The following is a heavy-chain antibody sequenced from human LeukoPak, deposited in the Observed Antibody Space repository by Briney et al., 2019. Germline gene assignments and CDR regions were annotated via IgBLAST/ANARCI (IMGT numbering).Heavy chain of an antibody. CDR2: ICYSGST. CDR1: GGSISSYY. CDR3: ARFQYSSSWYFDY. Sequence: SETLSLTCTVSGGSISSYYWSWIRQPPGKGLEWIGYICYSGSTNYNPSLKSRVTISVDTSKNQFSLKLSSVTAADTAVYYCARFQYSSSWYFDYWGQGTLVTVSS. J-gene: IGHJ4*02. V-gene: IGHV4-59*01. D-gene: IGHD6-13*01.